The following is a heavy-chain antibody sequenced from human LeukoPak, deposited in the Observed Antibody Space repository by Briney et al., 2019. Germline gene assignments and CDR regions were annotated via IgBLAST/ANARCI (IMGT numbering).Heavy chain of an antibody. Sequence: SGGSLRLSCATSGFTFSSYSMNWVRQAPGKGLEWVSYISSRSATIYYADSVKGRFTISRDNAKNSLYLQMNSLRAEDTAVYYCARERGSSSSWYTFWGQGTLVTVSS. D-gene: IGHD6-13*01. CDR3: ARERGSSSSWYTF. CDR1: GFTFSSYS. V-gene: IGHV3-48*01. CDR2: ISSRSATI. J-gene: IGHJ4*02.